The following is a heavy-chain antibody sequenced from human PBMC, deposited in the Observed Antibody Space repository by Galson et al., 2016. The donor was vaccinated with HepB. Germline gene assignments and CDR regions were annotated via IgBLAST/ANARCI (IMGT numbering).Heavy chain of an antibody. CDR2: ISPYNGNT. D-gene: IGHD5-12*01. CDR3: ARDTGDDFNYAMDV. J-gene: IGHJ6*02. Sequence: CKAYGYTFSTYGISWVRQTPGQGPEWMGWISPYNGNTNYAQKFQGRVTMTTDTSTRTAYMELRSLRSDDTAVYYCARDTGDDFNYAMDVWGQGTTVTVSS. CDR1: GYTFSTYG. V-gene: IGHV1-18*01.